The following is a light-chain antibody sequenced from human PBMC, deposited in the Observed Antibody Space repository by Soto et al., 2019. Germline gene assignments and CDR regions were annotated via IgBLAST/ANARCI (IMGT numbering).Light chain of an antibody. CDR1: QSVSSSF. CDR3: QQYGSSVFN. V-gene: IGKV3-20*01. J-gene: IGKJ3*01. CDR2: AAS. Sequence: EIVLTQSTGTLSLSPGERATLSCRASQSVSSSFLAWYQQKPGQAPRLLIYAASRRATGIPDRFSGSGSGTDFTLTISRLEPEDFAVYYCQQYGSSVFNFGPGTKVDIK.